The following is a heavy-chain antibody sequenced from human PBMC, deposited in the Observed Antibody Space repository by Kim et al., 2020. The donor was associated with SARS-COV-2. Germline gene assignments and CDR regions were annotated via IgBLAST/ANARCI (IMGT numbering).Heavy chain of an antibody. CDR3: ARVGSSSSY. D-gene: IGHD6-6*01. Sequence: GSTNFNTSLKSRVTISVDTSKNQFSLKLSSVTAADTAVYYCARVGSSSSYWGQGTLVTVSS. J-gene: IGHJ4*02. CDR2: GST. V-gene: IGHV4-34*01.